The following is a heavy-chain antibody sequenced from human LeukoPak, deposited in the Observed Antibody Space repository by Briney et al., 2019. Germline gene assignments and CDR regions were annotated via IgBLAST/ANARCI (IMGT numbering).Heavy chain of an antibody. CDR1: GFTFSSYG. CDR2: ISYDGSNK. D-gene: IGHD3-10*01. Sequence: PGGSLRLSCAASGFTFSSYGMHWVRQDPGKGLEWVAVISYDGSNKYYADSVKGRFTISRDNSKNTVYLQMNSLRAEDTAVYYCVFEGRADAFDIWGQGTMVTVSS. CDR3: VFEGRADAFDI. J-gene: IGHJ3*02. V-gene: IGHV3-30*03.